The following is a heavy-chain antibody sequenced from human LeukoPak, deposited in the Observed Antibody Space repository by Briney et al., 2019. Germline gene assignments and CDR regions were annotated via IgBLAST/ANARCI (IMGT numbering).Heavy chain of an antibody. CDR3: AGDGEEKSRYCSSTSCYEWGYYYYYYMDV. CDR2: INPSGGST. Sequence: ASVKVSCKASGYTFTSYYMHWVRQAPGQGLEWMGIINPSGGSTSYAQKFQGRVTMTRDTSTSTVYMELSSLRSEDTAVYYCAGDGEEKSRYCSSTSCYEWGYYYYYYMDVWGKGTTVTISS. CDR1: GYTFTSYY. D-gene: IGHD2-2*01. V-gene: IGHV1-46*01. J-gene: IGHJ6*03.